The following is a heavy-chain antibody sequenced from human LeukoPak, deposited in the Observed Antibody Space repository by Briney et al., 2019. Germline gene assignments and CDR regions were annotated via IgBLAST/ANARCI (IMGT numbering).Heavy chain of an antibody. CDR3: AGAGSGSGYPLDY. V-gene: IGHV1-69*10. J-gene: IGHJ4*02. CDR2: IIPILGVA. D-gene: IGHD3-3*01. CDR1: GGTFSSYA. Sequence: SVKVSCKASGGTFSSYAISWVRHGPGQGLKWMGGIIPILGVANYAQKFQGRVTITADKSTSTAYMELSSLRSEDTAVYYCAGAGSGSGYPLDYWGQGTLVTVSS.